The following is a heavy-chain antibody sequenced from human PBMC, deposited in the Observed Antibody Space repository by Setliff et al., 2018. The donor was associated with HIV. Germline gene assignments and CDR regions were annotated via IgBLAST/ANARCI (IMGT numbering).Heavy chain of an antibody. CDR1: GYAFTSYY. CDR3: ARDGGYSSPYYFHY. J-gene: IGHJ4*02. Sequence: ASVKVSCKTSGYAFTSYYMHWVRRAPGQGLEWMGVINPSGGSTNYAQKFQGRVTMTGDTSTSTVYMDLSSLRSEDTAVYYCARDGGYSSPYYFHYWGQGTRVTVSS. D-gene: IGHD5-18*01. V-gene: IGHV1-46*01. CDR2: INPSGGST.